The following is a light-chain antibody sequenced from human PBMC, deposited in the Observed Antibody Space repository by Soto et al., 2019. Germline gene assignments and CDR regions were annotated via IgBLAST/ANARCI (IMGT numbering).Light chain of an antibody. Sequence: EIVMTQSPATLSVCPGKRATLSCRASQSVSSNLAWYQQKPGQAPRLLIYGASSRATGIPDRFSGSGSGSGTEFTLTISRLEPEDFAVYYCQQYISSPWTFGQGTKVDI. CDR3: QQYISSPWT. V-gene: IGKV3-20*01. J-gene: IGKJ1*01. CDR1: QSVSSN. CDR2: GAS.